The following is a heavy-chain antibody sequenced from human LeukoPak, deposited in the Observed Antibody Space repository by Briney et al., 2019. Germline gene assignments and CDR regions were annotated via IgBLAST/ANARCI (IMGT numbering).Heavy chain of an antibody. J-gene: IGHJ1*01. V-gene: IGHV1-24*01. CDR2: FDTQEGET. CDR3: ATPPVWFGEFMSGNSILGYFQD. D-gene: IGHD3-10*01. Sequence: GASVKVSCKISGHTLTELSIHWVRQAPGKGLEWMGGFDTQEGETIFSQTFQGRVPMTEDTSSATAYMELSSLTSEDTAVYYCATPPVWFGEFMSGNSILGYFQDWGQGTLVTVSS. CDR1: GHTLTELS.